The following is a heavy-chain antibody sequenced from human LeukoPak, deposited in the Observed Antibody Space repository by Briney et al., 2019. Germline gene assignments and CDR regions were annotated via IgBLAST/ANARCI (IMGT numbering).Heavy chain of an antibody. CDR3: ARGYSSSWYFRVAHNWFDP. CDR2: INPSGGST. Sequence: GASVKVSCKASGYTFTSYYMHWVRQAPGQGLEWMGIINPSGGSTSYAQKFQGRVTMTRNTSISTAYMELSSLRSEDTAVYYCARGYSSSWYFRVAHNWFDPWGQGTLVTVSS. D-gene: IGHD6-13*01. CDR1: GYTFTSYY. V-gene: IGHV1-46*01. J-gene: IGHJ5*02.